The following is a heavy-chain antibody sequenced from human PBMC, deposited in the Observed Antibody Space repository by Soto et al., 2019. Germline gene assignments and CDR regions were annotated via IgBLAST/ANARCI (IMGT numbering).Heavy chain of an antibody. D-gene: IGHD6-13*01. J-gene: IGHJ4*02. CDR1: GFTFSDYY. CDR2: ISSSTSHT. Sequence: QVQLVESGGGLVKPVGSLRLSCAVSGFTFSDYYMTWIRQAPGKGLEWVSYISSSTSHTNYADSVKGRFTISRDNAKNSLFLQMNSLRAEDTAVYYCARGRGAAADYFDFWGQGTLVTVSS. V-gene: IGHV3-11*05. CDR3: ARGRGAAADYFDF.